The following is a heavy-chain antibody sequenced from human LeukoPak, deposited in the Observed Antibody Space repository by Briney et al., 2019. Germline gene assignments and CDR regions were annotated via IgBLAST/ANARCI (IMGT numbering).Heavy chain of an antibody. V-gene: IGHV4-31*03. CDR2: IYYRGST. Sequence: PSQTLSLTCTVSGGSISSGGYYWSWIRQHPGKGLEWIGYIYYRGSTYYNPSLKSRVTISVDTSKNQFSLKLSSVTAADTAVYYCARDPKDDSSGYYYYAFDIWGQGTMVTVSS. CDR3: ARDPKDDSSGYYYYAFDI. D-gene: IGHD3-22*01. J-gene: IGHJ3*02. CDR1: GGSISSGGYY.